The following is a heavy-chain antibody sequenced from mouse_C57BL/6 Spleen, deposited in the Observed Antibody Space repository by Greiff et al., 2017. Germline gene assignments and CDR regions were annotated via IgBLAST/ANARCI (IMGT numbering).Heavy chain of an antibody. CDR3: ARGGGDY. CDR1: GYSITSGYY. Sequence: EVKLQESGPGLVKPSQSLSLTCSVTGYSITSGYYWNWIRQFPGNKLEWMGYISYDGSNNSNPSLKNRISITRDTSKNQFFLKLNSVTTEDTATYYCARGGGDYWGQGTSVTVSS. J-gene: IGHJ4*01. CDR2: ISYDGSN. V-gene: IGHV3-6*01.